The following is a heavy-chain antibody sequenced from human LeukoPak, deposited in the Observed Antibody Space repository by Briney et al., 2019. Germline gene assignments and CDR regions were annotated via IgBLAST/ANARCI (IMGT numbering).Heavy chain of an antibody. J-gene: IGHJ4*02. V-gene: IGHV3-15*01. CDR1: GFTFSNGW. CDR2: TKSKTAGGTT. CDR3: SAQGFNYGLDY. Sequence: PGGSLRLSCAASGFTFSNGWMSWVRQAPGKGLEWVGRTKSKTAGGTTDYAAPVKGRFAISRDDSKNTLYLQMNSLKTEDTAVYYCSAQGFNYGLDYWGQGALVTVSS. D-gene: IGHD5-18*01.